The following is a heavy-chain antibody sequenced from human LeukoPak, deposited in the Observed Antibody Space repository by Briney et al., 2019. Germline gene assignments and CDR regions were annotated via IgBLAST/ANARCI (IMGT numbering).Heavy chain of an antibody. Sequence: SVKVSCKASGGTFSSYAISWVRQAPGQGLEWMGGIIPIFGTANYAQKFQGRVTITAEKSTSTAYMELSSLRSEDTAVYYCAKDGDSSGYYYFDYWGQGTLVTISS. CDR2: IIPIFGTA. V-gene: IGHV1-69*06. CDR1: GGTFSSYA. CDR3: AKDGDSSGYYYFDY. D-gene: IGHD3-22*01. J-gene: IGHJ4*02.